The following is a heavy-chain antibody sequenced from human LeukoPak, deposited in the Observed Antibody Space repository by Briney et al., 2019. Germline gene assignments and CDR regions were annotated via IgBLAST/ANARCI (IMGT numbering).Heavy chain of an antibody. CDR1: GGSISSYY. CDR2: IYYSGST. Sequence: SETLSLTCTVSGGSISSYYWSGIRQPPGKGLEWIGYIYYSGSTNYNPSLKSRVTISVDTSKNQFSLKLSSVTAADTAVYYCARGIAAAGTPPDFDYWGQGTLVTVSS. J-gene: IGHJ4*02. CDR3: ARGIAAAGTPPDFDY. D-gene: IGHD6-13*01. V-gene: IGHV4-59*08.